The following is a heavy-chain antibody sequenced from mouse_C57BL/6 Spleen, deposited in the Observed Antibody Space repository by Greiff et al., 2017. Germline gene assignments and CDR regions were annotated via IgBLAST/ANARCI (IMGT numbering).Heavy chain of an antibody. CDR1: GFNIKDDY. CDR2: IDPENGDT. CDR3: TTGYSNPYAMDY. V-gene: IGHV14-4*01. D-gene: IGHD2-5*01. Sequence: VQLQQSGAELVRPGASVKLSCTASGFNIKDDYMHWVKQRPEQGLEWIGWIDPENGDTEYASKFQGKATITADTSSNTAYLQRSSLTSEDTAVYYCTTGYSNPYAMDYWGQGTSVTVSS. J-gene: IGHJ4*01.